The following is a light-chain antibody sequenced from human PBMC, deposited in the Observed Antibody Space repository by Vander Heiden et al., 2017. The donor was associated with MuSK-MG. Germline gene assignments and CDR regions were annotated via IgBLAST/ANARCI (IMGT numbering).Light chain of an antibody. CDR2: AAS. J-gene: IGKJ4*01. CDR3: QQSYSTPLT. Sequence: TYAPSTLSASVGDRVTITCRASQGIGTYLNWYQQRPGKAPKLLIYAASSLQTGVPSGFSGSGSGTDFTLTLSRLQPEDFATYYCQQSYSTPLTFGGGTKVEV. V-gene: IGKV1-39*01. CDR1: QGIGTY.